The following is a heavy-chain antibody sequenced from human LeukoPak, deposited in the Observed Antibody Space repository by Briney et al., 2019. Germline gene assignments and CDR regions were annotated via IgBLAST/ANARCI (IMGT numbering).Heavy chain of an antibody. V-gene: IGHV1-18*01. CDR1: GYTFISYG. Sequence: ASVKVSCKASGYTFISYGISWVRQAPGQGLDWMGWISAYSGNTNYAQKFQGRVTMTTDTSTSTAYMELSSLRPEDTAVYYCARDGCNYDILTGPTPVNWFDPWGQGTLVTVSS. CDR3: ARDGCNYDILTGPTPVNWFDP. CDR2: ISAYSGNT. J-gene: IGHJ5*02. D-gene: IGHD3-9*01.